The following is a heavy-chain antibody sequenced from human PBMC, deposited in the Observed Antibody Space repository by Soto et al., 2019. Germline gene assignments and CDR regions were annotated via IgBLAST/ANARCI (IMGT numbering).Heavy chain of an antibody. CDR3: ASGIRGAPY. J-gene: IGHJ4*02. Sequence: PGGSRRLSCAASGFTFSSYWIHWVRQAPGKGLVWVSRINSDGSSTSYADSVKGRFTISRDNAKNTLYLQMNSLRAEDTAVYYCASGIRGAPYWGQGTLVPVSS. D-gene: IGHD1-1*01. CDR2: INSDGSST. CDR1: GFTFSSYW. V-gene: IGHV3-74*01.